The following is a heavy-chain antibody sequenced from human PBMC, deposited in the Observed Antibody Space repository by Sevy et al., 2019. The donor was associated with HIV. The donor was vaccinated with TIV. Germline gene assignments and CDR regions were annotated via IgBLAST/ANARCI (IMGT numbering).Heavy chain of an antibody. D-gene: IGHD2-8*01. J-gene: IGHJ4*02. CDR3: ARDPRMYGDYLLAYFDY. CDR1: GFTPSTYG. CDR2: IGYDGSNI. V-gene: IGHV3-33*01. Sequence: GGSLRLSCAASGFTPSTYGMHWVRQAPGKGLEWVAVIGYDGSNIHYADSVKGRFTISRDNSKNTLFLQMDSLRAEDTVIYYCARDPRMYGDYLLAYFDYWGQGTLVTVSS.